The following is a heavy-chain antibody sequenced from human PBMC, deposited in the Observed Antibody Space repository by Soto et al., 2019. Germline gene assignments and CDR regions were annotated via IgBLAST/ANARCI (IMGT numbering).Heavy chain of an antibody. CDR3: ARAPYCSGGSCYNGNWFDP. D-gene: IGHD2-15*01. J-gene: IGHJ5*02. Sequence: ASVKVSCKASGYTFTGYYMHWVRQAPGQGLEWMGWINPNSGGTNYAQKFQGWVTMTRDTSISTAYMELSRLRSDDTAVYYCARAPYCSGGSCYNGNWFDPWGQGTLVTVSS. V-gene: IGHV1-2*04. CDR1: GYTFTGYY. CDR2: INPNSGGT.